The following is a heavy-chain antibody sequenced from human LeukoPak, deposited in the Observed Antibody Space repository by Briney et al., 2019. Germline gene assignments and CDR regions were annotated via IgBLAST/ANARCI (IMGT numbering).Heavy chain of an antibody. CDR3: TSLLADLQGYYFDY. D-gene: IGHD6-19*01. Sequence: GSLRLSCAASGFSFTNAWMSWVRQAPGKGLDWIGEINHSGSTNYNPSLKSRVTISVDTSKNQFSLKLSSVTAADTALYYCTSLLADLQGYYFDYWGQGTLVTVSS. J-gene: IGHJ4*02. V-gene: IGHV4-4*02. CDR2: INHSGST. CDR1: GFSFTNAW.